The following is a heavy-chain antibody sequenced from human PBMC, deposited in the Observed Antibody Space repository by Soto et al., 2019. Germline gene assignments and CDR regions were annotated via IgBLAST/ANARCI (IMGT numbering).Heavy chain of an antibody. CDR3: ARHGYRYFDWLGDFDY. Sequence: SETLSLTCTDSGGSISSYYWSWIRQPPGKGLEWIGYIYYSGSTNYNPSLKSRVTISVDTSKNQFSLKLSSVTAADTAVYYCARHGYRYFDWLGDFDYWGQGTLVTVSS. CDR2: IYYSGST. J-gene: IGHJ4*02. CDR1: GGSISSYY. D-gene: IGHD3-9*01. V-gene: IGHV4-59*08.